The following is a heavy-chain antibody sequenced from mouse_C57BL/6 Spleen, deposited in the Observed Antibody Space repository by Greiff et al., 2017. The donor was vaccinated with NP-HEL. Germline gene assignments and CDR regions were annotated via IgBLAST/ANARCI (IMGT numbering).Heavy chain of an antibody. Sequence: EVMLVESGGGLVKPGGSLKLSCAASGFTFSDYGMHWVRQAPEKGLEWVAYISSGSSTIYYADTVKGRFTISRDNAKNTLFLQMTSLRAEDTAMYYCARGGPDGYFYAMDYWGQGTSVTVSS. CDR3: ARGGPDGYFYAMDY. CDR1: GFTFSDYG. V-gene: IGHV5-17*01. J-gene: IGHJ4*01. CDR2: ISSGSSTI. D-gene: IGHD2-3*01.